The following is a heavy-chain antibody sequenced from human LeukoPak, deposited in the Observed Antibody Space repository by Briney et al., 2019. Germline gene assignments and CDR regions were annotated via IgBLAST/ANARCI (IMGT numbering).Heavy chain of an antibody. CDR1: GGSISSYY. J-gene: IGHJ5*02. V-gene: IGHV4-4*07. CDR3: ARGRYDFWSGYYDRFDP. Sequence: SETLSLTCTVSGGSISSYYWSWIRQPAGKGLEWIGRIYTCGSTNYNPSLKSRVTMSVDTSKNQFSLKLSSVTAADTAVYYCARGRYDFWSGYYDRFDPWGQGTLVTVSS. CDR2: IYTCGST. D-gene: IGHD3-3*01.